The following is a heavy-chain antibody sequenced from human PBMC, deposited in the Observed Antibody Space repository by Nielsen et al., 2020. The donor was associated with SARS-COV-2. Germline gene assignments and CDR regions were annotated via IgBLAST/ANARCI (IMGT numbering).Heavy chain of an antibody. CDR1: GFTFDDHG. Sequence: GGSLRLSCAASGFTFDDHGMSWVRQAPGKGLEWVSGINWNGGSTGYADSVKGRFTISRDNAKKSLYLQMNSLRAEDTALYHCARDNRLVAAGYYYGMDVWGQGTAVTVSS. CDR3: ARDNRLVAAGYYYGMDV. V-gene: IGHV3-20*01. D-gene: IGHD6-25*01. CDR2: INWNGGST. J-gene: IGHJ6*02.